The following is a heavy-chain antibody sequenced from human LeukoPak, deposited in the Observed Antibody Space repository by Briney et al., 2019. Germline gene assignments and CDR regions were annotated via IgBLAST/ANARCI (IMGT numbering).Heavy chain of an antibody. CDR3: TRDQTPYY. CDR2: IASETYGGTA. V-gene: IGHV3-49*04. Sequence: GGSLRLSCAASAFTFSNAWMSWVRQAPGKGLEWVGFIASETYGGTAEYAASVKGRFTISRDDSKSIAYLQMNSLKTEDTAVYYCTRDQTPYYWGQGTLVTVSS. CDR1: AFTFSNAW. J-gene: IGHJ4*02.